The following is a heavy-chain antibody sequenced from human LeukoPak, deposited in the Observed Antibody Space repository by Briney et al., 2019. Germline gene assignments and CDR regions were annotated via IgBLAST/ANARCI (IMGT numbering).Heavy chain of an antibody. CDR2: ISGSGCST. Sequence: GASLRLSCAASGFTFNIYAMSWVRQAPGKGLEWVSAISGSGCSTYYADSVKGRFTISRDNSKNTLYLQMYSLRAEDTAVYYCAKDRIASSSSLLYYYYGMDVWGQGTTVTVSS. J-gene: IGHJ6*02. CDR3: AKDRIASSSSLLYYYYGMDV. D-gene: IGHD6-6*01. CDR1: GFTFNIYA. V-gene: IGHV3-23*01.